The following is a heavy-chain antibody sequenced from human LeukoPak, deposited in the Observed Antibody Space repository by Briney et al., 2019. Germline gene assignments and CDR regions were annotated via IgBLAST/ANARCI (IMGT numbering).Heavy chain of an antibody. CDR3: ARARTGDPMDV. V-gene: IGHV1-2*02. CDR1: GYTFTGYY. D-gene: IGHD7-27*01. Sequence: GASVKVSCKASGYTFTGYYMHWVRQAPGQGLEWMGWINPNSGGTNDAQKFQGRVTMTRDTSISTAYMELSRLRSDDTAVYYCARARTGDPMDVWGQGTTVTVSS. J-gene: IGHJ6*02. CDR2: INPNSGGT.